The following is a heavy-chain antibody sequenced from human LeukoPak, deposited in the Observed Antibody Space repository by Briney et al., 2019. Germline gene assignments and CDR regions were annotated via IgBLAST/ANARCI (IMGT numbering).Heavy chain of an antibody. Sequence: GESLKISCKGSGYSFTNYWIGWVRQMPGKGLEWMGIIYPADSDTRYSPSFQGQVIISVDKSITTAYLQWSSLKASDTAMYYCARQRGYSPHDAFDIWGQGTMVTVSS. CDR3: ARQRGYSPHDAFDI. CDR1: GYSFTNYW. CDR2: IYPADSDT. D-gene: IGHD4-23*01. J-gene: IGHJ3*02. V-gene: IGHV5-51*01.